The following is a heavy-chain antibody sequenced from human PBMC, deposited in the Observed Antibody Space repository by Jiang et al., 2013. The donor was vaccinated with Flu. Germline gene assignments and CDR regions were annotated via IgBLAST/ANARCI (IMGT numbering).Heavy chain of an antibody. D-gene: IGHD5-18*01. Sequence: SGAEVKKPGDSVKVSCKTSGYSFTDYYIHWVRQAPGQGLEWMGWIKINSGVTNYAQKFEDRIILTRDISINTAYMELSRLRSDDTAAYYCARDPDTPEPIDFWGQGTLVSVSS. CDR2: IKINSGVT. J-gene: IGHJ4*02. CDR3: ARDPDTPEPIDF. V-gene: IGHV1-2*02. CDR1: GYSFTDYY.